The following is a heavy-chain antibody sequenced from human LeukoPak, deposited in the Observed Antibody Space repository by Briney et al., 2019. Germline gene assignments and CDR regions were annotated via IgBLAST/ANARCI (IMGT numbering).Heavy chain of an antibody. J-gene: IGHJ6*02. CDR1: GGSISSSSYY. D-gene: IGHD2-15*01. CDR3: ARDCSGGSCQLGYYYGMDV. V-gene: IGHV4-39*07. CDR2: IYYSGST. Sequence: PSETLSLTCTVSGGSISSSSYYWGWIRQPPGKGLEWIGSIYYSGSTYYNPSLKSRVTISVDTSKNQFSLKLSSVTAADTAVYYCARDCSGGSCQLGYYYGMDVWGQGTTVTVSS.